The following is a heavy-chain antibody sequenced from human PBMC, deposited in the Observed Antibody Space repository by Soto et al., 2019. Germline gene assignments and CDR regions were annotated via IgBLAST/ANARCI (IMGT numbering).Heavy chain of an antibody. CDR3: ARAKGTRDYGDY. CDR2: ISWNSHSI. D-gene: IGHD3-10*01. Sequence: SLGLSCAASGFTFDEYAMHWVRQTPGKGLEWVAGISWNSHSIFYADSVKGRFTLSRDNAKNTLFLQMNSLRPEDTALYYCARAKGTRDYGDYWGQGTLVTVSS. CDR1: GFTFDEYA. J-gene: IGHJ4*02. V-gene: IGHV3-9*01.